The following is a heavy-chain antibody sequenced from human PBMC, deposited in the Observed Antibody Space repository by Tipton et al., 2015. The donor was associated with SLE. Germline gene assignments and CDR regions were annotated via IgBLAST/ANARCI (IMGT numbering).Heavy chain of an antibody. CDR1: GYTFTGYY. J-gene: IGHJ6*02. CDR3: AIENTAMVALSYYYYGMDV. Sequence: QSGAEVKKPGASVKVSCKAPGYTFTGYYMHWVRQAPGQGLEWMGRINPNSGGTNYAQKFQGRVTMTRDTSISTAYMELSRLRSDDTAVYYCAIENTAMVALSYYYYGMDVWGQGTTVTVSS. V-gene: IGHV1-2*06. D-gene: IGHD5-18*01. CDR2: INPNSGGT.